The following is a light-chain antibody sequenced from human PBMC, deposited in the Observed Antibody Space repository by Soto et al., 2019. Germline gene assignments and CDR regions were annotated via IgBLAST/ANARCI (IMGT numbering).Light chain of an antibody. CDR2: EVS. Sequence: QSALTQPASVSGSPGQSITISCTGTSSDVGGYNYVSWYQQHPDKAPKFMIYEVSNRPSGVSNRFSGSKSGNTASLTISGLRAEAAADYYCISYTINSTLVFGTGTKLTVL. V-gene: IGLV2-14*01. CDR1: SSDVGGYNY. J-gene: IGLJ1*01. CDR3: ISYTINSTLV.